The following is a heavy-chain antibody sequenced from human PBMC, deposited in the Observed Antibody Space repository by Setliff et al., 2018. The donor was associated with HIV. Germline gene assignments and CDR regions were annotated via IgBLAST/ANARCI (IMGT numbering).Heavy chain of an antibody. D-gene: IGHD2-21*02. V-gene: IGHV4-4*08. CDR1: GGSISDTY. CDR3: ARAVCGGDCYSRLNWFDP. CDR2: MHVSRET. Sequence: SETLSLTCTVSGGSISDTYYTWIRQTPGKGLEWIGLMHVSRETNYNPSLESRVTISMDTSKNQFSLKLSSVTAADTAVYYCARAVCGGDCYSRLNWFDPWGQGTLVTVSS. J-gene: IGHJ5*02.